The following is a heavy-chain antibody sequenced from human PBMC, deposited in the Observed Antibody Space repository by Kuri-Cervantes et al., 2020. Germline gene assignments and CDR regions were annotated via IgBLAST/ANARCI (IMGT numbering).Heavy chain of an antibody. Sequence: LSLTCAASGFTFSSYGMHWVRQAPGKGLEWVAVIWYDGSNKYYADSVKGRFTISRDNSKNTLYLQMNSLRAEDTAVYYCAKFGTTAVAGGTPEYWGLGNLVTVSS. D-gene: IGHD6-19*01. CDR3: AKFGTTAVAGGTPEY. V-gene: IGHV3-33*06. CDR1: GFTFSSYG. J-gene: IGHJ4*02. CDR2: IWYDGSNK.